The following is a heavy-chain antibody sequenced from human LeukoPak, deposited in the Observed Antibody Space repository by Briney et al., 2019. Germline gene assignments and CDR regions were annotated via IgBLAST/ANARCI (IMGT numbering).Heavy chain of an antibody. J-gene: IGHJ5*02. V-gene: IGHV3-21*06. CDR3: VRDASWFDL. Sequence: GGSLRLSCAASEFTFSDHSMNWVRQAPGKGLEWVSSISTTSTYIYYADSLKGRFTISRDNAKNSLYLQMNSLRAEDTAVYYCVRDASWFDLWGQGTLVTVSS. CDR1: EFTFSDHS. CDR2: ISTTSTYI.